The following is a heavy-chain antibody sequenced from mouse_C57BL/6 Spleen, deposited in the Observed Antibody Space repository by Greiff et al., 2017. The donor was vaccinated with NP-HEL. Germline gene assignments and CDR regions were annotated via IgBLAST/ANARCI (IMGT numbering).Heavy chain of an antibody. J-gene: IGHJ3*01. CDR1: GFNIKDYY. CDR2: IDPEDGET. CDR3: ARSPLYYVYDEFDY. Sequence: VQLQQSGAELVKPGASVKLSCTASGFNIKDYYMHWVKQRTEQGLEWIGRIDPEDGETKSAPKFQGKATLTADTSSNTAYLQLRILTSEDTAVYYCARSPLYYVYDEFDYWGQGTLVTVSA. V-gene: IGHV14-2*01. D-gene: IGHD2-2*01.